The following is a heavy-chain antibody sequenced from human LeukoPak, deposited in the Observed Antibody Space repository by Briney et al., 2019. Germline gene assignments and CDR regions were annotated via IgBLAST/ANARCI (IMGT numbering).Heavy chain of an antibody. V-gene: IGHV3-23*01. J-gene: IGHJ4*02. Sequence: PGGSLRLSCAASGFTFRTSGMSWVGQAPGKGVEWVSAISGSGVSTYYADSVKGRFTISRDNSKNTLYLQMNSLRAEDTAVYYCAKEYGYTYGEFDYWGQGTLVTVSS. CDR2: ISGSGVST. D-gene: IGHD5-18*01. CDR1: GFTFRTSG. CDR3: AKEYGYTYGEFDY.